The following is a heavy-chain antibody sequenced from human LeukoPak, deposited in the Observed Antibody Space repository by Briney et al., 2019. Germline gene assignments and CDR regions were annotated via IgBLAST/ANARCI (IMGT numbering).Heavy chain of an antibody. CDR1: GGTFSSYA. V-gene: IGHV1-69*01. Sequence: SVKVSCKASGGTFSSYAISWVRQAPGQGLEWMGGIIPIFGTANYAQKFQGRVTITADGSTSTAYMELSSLRSEDTAVYYCAGSSTSRLSMDVWGKGTTVTVSS. CDR3: AGSSTSRLSMDV. D-gene: IGHD2-2*01. J-gene: IGHJ6*03. CDR2: IIPIFGTA.